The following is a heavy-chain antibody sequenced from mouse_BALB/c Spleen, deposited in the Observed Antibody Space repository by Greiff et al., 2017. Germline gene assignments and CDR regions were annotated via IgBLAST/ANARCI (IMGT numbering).Heavy chain of an antibody. V-gene: IGHV5-12-2*01. CDR2: ISNGGGST. CDR1: GFTFSSYT. J-gene: IGHJ4*01. Sequence: EVHLVESGGGLVQPGGSLKLSCAASGFTFSSYTMSWVRQTPEKRLEWVAYISNGGGSTYYPDTVKGRFTISRDNAKNTLYLQMSSLKSEDTAMYYCARHREPYAMDYWGQGTSVTVSS. CDR3: ARHREPYAMDY. D-gene: IGHD3-3*01.